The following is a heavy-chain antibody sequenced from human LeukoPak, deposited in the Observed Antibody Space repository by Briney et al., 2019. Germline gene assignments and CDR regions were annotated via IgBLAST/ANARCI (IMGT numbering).Heavy chain of an antibody. Sequence: GGSLRLSCAASGFTLSTYSMNWVRQAPGKGLEWVSSVSGSSSYKYYSDSVKGRFIISRDNAKNSLYLQMNSLRAEDTGVYYCARDPSVVPTAVNWFDPWGQGTLVTVSP. V-gene: IGHV3-21*01. CDR3: ARDPSVVPTAVNWFDP. CDR1: GFTLSTYS. CDR2: VSGSSSYK. D-gene: IGHD2-2*01. J-gene: IGHJ5*02.